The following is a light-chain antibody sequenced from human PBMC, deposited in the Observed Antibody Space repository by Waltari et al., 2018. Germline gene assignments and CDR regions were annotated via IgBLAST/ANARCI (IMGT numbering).Light chain of an antibody. V-gene: IGLV2-23*01. Sequence: QSALTQPASVSGSPGQSITISCTGTSPAGGNYTIVPWFQHHPGKAPKLLIYEGEKRPSGVSSRFFGSKSDKAASLTISGLEADDEAVYYCFSYAVSSTFMIFGGGTQLTVL. CDR3: FSYAVSSTFMI. CDR1: SPAGGNYTI. J-gene: IGLJ2*01. CDR2: EGE.